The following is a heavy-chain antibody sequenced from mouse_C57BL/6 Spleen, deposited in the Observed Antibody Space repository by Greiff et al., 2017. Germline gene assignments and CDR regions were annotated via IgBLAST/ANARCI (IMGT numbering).Heavy chain of an antibody. CDR2: ISSGGSYT. J-gene: IGHJ4*01. D-gene: IGHD1-1*01. CDR1: GFTFSSYG. CDR3: ARLLYYGSSYVAMDY. Sequence: EVKLMESGGDLVKPGGSLKLSCAASGFTFSSYGMSWVRQTPDKRLEWVATISSGGSYTYYPDSVKGRFTISRDNAKNTLYLQMSSLKSEDTAMYYCARLLYYGSSYVAMDYWGQGTSVTVSS. V-gene: IGHV5-6*01.